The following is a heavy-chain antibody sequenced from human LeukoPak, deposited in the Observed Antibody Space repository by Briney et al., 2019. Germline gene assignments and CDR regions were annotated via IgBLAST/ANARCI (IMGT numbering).Heavy chain of an antibody. CDR3: ARVGSAWSYFDY. CDR2: MFYDSRNK. D-gene: IGHD6-19*01. J-gene: IGHJ4*02. V-gene: IGHV3-33*01. CDR1: GFTFSNYD. Sequence: GGSLRLSCAASGFTFSNYDMHWVRQAPGKGLEWVAVMFYDSRNKYSADSVKGRFTISRDNSENILFLQMNSLRAEDTAVYYCARVGSAWSYFDYWGQGTLVTVSS.